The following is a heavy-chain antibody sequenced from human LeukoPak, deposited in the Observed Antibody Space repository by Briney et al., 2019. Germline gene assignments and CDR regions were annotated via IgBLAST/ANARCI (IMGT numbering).Heavy chain of an antibody. J-gene: IGHJ3*02. CDR2: ISYSGST. V-gene: IGHV4-59*01. D-gene: IGHD3-3*01. Sequence: SETLSLTCTLSGGSISVYYCSWIRQPPGKGLEWIGCISYSGSTKYNPSLKSRVSISLDTSKKQFSLHLSSVTAADTAVYYCVRDFDAWSAIDIWGQGTMVTVSS. CDR1: GGSISVYY. CDR3: VRDFDAWSAIDI.